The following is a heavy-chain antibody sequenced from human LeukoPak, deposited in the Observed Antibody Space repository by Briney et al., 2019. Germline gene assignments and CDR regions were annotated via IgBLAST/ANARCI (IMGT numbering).Heavy chain of an antibody. CDR3: AKGGINWFDP. CDR1: GFTFSSYA. Sequence: PGGSLRLSCAASGFTFSSYAMSWVRQAPGKGLEWVSTISASGGATYYADSVKGRFTISRDNSKNTLYLQMNSLRGEDTAVYYCAKGGINWFDPWGQGTLVTVSS. V-gene: IGHV3-23*01. CDR2: ISASGGAT. J-gene: IGHJ5*02.